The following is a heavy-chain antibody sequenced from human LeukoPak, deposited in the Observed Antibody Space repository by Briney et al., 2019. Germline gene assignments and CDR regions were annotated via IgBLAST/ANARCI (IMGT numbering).Heavy chain of an antibody. D-gene: IGHD3-22*01. J-gene: IGHJ5*02. CDR3: ARGQRATLDHSDSRASPNWIDP. V-gene: IGHV3-33*01. CDR1: GFYFGSYN. Sequence: PGGSLRLSCAASGFYFGSYNIHWVRRAPGKGPEWVAVVWYDGSLKYYVDSVKGRFTISRDNSENTLYLQMNSLRVEDTAVFYCARGQRATLDHSDSRASPNWIDPWGQGTQVTVTP. CDR2: VWYDGSLK.